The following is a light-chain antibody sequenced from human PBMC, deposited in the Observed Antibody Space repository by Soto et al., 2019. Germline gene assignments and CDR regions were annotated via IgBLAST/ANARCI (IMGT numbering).Light chain of an antibody. Sequence: DIQMTQSPSTLSASVGYRFTITCRASQSISSWLAWYQQKPGKAPKLLIYKASSLESGVPSRFSGSGSGTEFTLTISSLQPDDFATYYCQQSYSTPPTFGQGTRREIK. J-gene: IGKJ5*01. CDR3: QQSYSTPPT. CDR2: KAS. CDR1: QSISSW. V-gene: IGKV1-5*03.